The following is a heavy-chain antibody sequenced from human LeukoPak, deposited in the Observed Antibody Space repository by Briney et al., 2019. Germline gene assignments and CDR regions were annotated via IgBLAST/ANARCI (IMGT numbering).Heavy chain of an antibody. CDR3: AKDVRPHFGSGSYGYYFDY. J-gene: IGHJ4*02. V-gene: IGHV3-9*01. Sequence: SSGDYYWSWIRQPPGKGLEWVSGISWNSGSIGYADSVKGRFTISRDNAKNSLYLQMNSLRAEDTALYYCAKDVRPHFGSGSYGYYFDYWGQGTLVTVSS. D-gene: IGHD3-10*01. CDR2: ISWNSGSI. CDR1: SSGDYY.